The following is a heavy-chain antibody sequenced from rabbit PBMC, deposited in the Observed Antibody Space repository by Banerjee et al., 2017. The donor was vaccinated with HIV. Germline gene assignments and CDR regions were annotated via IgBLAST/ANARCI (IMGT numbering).Heavy chain of an antibody. Sequence: QEQLKESGGGLVQPGGSLKLSCKASGFDFSSYAITWVRQAPGKGLEWIGYINTGGSIHYASWAKGRFTISKTSSTTVTLQMTSLTAADTATYFCARPYGGRAGFYFDLWGQGTLVTVS. CDR1: GFDFSSYA. V-gene: IGHV1S39*01. CDR2: INTGGSI. CDR3: ARPYGGRAGFYFDL. D-gene: IGHD2-1*01. J-gene: IGHJ4*01.